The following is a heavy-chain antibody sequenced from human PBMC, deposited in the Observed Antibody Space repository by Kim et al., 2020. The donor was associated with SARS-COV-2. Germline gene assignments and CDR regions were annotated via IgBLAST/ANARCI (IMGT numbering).Heavy chain of an antibody. J-gene: IGHJ4*02. V-gene: IGHV3-23*01. D-gene: IGHD3-10*01. CDR2: ISDSGDIK. CDR1: GFNFSTYA. CDR3: AKDAVNTYGSSHFDY. Sequence: GGSLRLSCAASGFNFSTYAMSWVRQAPGKGLEWVSAISDSGDIKHYADPVKGHFTISRDNSRNTRYLQMNSLRAEDTAVYYCAKDAVNTYGSSHFDYWGQGTRVTVSS.